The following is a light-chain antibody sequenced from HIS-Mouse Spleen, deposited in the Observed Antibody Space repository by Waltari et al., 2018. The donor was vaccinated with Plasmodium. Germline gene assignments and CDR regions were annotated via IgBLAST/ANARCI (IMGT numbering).Light chain of an antibody. V-gene: IGLV2-11*01. J-gene: IGLJ2*01. CDR3: CSYAGSYTLV. CDR2: DVI. Sequence: QSALTQPRSVSGSPGQSVTISCTGTSSDVGGYNYVSWYQQPPGKAPKLMIYDVIKRPSGVPDRFPGSKSGNTASLTISGLQAEDEADYYCCSYAGSYTLVFGGGTKLTVL. CDR1: SSDVGGYNY.